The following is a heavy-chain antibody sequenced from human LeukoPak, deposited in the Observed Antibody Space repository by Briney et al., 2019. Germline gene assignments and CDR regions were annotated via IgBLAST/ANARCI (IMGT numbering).Heavy chain of an antibody. D-gene: IGHD3-22*01. CDR1: GLTFSSYS. CDR2: IHYSRST. Sequence: AGGSLRLSCAASGLTFSSYSMNWIRHSPGKGLEWIGHIHYSRSTHYNPSLQSRVSISIDTSKKHFSLNLRSVTAVDTAVYYCARWGHFDTSGYFVVDYWGQGTLVTVSS. CDR3: ARWGHFDTSGYFVVDY. J-gene: IGHJ4*02. V-gene: IGHV4-59*01.